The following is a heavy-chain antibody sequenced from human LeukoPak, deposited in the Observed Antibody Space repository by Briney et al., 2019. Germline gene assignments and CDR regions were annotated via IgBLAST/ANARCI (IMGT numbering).Heavy chain of an antibody. J-gene: IGHJ4*02. CDR1: GFTFSSYA. D-gene: IGHD3-10*01. CDR2: ISGSGGST. Sequence: GGSLRLSCAASGFTFSSYAMSWVRQAPGKGLEWVSAISGSGGSTYYADSVKGRFTISRDNSKNTLYLQMNSLKTEDTAVYYCTTDSLYYYGSGSYYDYWGQGTLVTVSS. CDR3: TTDSLYYYGSGSYYDY. V-gene: IGHV3-23*01.